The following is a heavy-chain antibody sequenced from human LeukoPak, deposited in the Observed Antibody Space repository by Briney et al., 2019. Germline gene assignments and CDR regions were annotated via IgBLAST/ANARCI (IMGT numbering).Heavy chain of an antibody. CDR2: ISYDGSNK. Sequence: PGGSLRLSCAASGFTFSSYAMHWVRQAPGKGLEWVAVISYDGSNKYYADSVKGRFTISRDNSKNTLYLQMNSLRAEDTAVYYCARGGYTSSWFWVYWGQGSLVTVSS. J-gene: IGHJ4*02. D-gene: IGHD6-13*01. CDR1: GFTFSSYA. CDR3: ARGGYTSSWFWVY. V-gene: IGHV3-30-3*01.